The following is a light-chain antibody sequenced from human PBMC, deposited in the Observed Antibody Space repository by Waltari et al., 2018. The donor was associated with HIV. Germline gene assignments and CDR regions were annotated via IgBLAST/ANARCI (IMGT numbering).Light chain of an antibody. CDR2: MNN. V-gene: IGLV1-47*01. CDR3: AAWDASLSAWV. J-gene: IGLJ3*02. Sequence: QSVLTQPPSASGTPGQRVTISCSGSSSNIGSNYVYWYQQLPGTAPKLLISMNNQRPSGVPDRFSGSKSGTSASLAISGLRSEDEADYYCAAWDASLSAWVFGGGTKLTVL. CDR1: SSNIGSNY.